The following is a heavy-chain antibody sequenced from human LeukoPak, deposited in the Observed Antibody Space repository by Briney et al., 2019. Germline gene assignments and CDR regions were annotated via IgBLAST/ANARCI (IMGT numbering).Heavy chain of an antibody. D-gene: IGHD1-26*01. CDR2: ISGSGGST. J-gene: IGHJ4*02. V-gene: IGHV3-23*01. CDR1: GFTFSNYA. CDR3: AKDQRWEKPHCFDY. Sequence: GGSLRLSCAASGFTFSNYAMSWVRQAPGKGLEWVSSISGSGGSTYYGDSVKGRFTISRDNSKNTLYLQMNSLRAEDTAIYYCAKDQRWEKPHCFDYWGQGTLVGVSS.